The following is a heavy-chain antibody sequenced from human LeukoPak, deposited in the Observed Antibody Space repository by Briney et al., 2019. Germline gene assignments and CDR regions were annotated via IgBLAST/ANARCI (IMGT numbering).Heavy chain of an antibody. Sequence: GALRLSCAASGFTFSSYAMTWVRQAPGKGLEWVSGISGSGGSTDYADSVKGRFTISRDNSKNTLYLQMNSLRAEDTAVYYCAKPPLHSGIYLELEYWGQGTLVTVSS. V-gene: IGHV3-23*01. CDR1: GFTFSSYA. D-gene: IGHD1-26*01. CDR2: ISGSGGST. CDR3: AKPPLHSGIYLELEY. J-gene: IGHJ4*02.